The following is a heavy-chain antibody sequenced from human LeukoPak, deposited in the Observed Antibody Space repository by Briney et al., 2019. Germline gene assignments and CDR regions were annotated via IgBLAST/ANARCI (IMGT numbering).Heavy chain of an antibody. V-gene: IGHV3-74*01. CDR3: ARDLFGDFWSGYYANWFDP. D-gene: IGHD3-3*01. CDR2: INSDGSST. Sequence: GGSLRLSCAASGFTFSGYWMHWVRQAPGKGLVWVSRINSDGSSTSYADSVKGRFTISRDNAKNTLYLQMNSLRAEDTAVYYCARDLFGDFWSGYYANWFDPWGQGTLVTVSS. CDR1: GFTFSGYW. J-gene: IGHJ5*02.